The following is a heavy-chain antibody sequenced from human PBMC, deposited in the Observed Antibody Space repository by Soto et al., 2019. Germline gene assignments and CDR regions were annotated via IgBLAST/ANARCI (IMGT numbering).Heavy chain of an antibody. CDR3: ARLAAAGFFDY. D-gene: IGHD6-13*01. V-gene: IGHV4-31*03. CDR1: GGSISSGGYY. Sequence: SETLSLTCTVSGGSISSGGYYWSWIRQHPGKGLEWIGYIYYSGSTYYNPFLKSRVTISVDTSKNQFSLKLSSVTAADTAVYYCARLAAAGFFDYWGQGTLVTVSS. CDR2: IYYSGST. J-gene: IGHJ4*02.